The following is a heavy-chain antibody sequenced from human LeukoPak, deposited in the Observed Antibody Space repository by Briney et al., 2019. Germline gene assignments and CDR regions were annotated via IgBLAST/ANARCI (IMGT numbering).Heavy chain of an antibody. J-gene: IGHJ5*02. V-gene: IGHV1-69*04. Sequence: ASVKVSCKAPGGTFSSYAISWVRQAPGQGLEWMGRIIPILGIANYAQKFQGRVTITADKSTSTAYMELSSLRSEDTAVYYCARFSDYAPFDPWGQGTLVTVSS. CDR3: ARFSDYAPFDP. D-gene: IGHD3/OR15-3a*01. CDR2: IIPILGIA. CDR1: GGTFSSYA.